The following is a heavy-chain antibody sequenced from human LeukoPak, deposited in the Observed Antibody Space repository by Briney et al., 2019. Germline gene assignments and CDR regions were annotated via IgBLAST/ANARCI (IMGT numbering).Heavy chain of an antibody. D-gene: IGHD2-2*02. CDR3: VSGVVPAAILNWFDP. J-gene: IGHJ5*02. Sequence: GRSLRLSCAASGFTFDDYAMHWVRQTPGKGLEWVSGNSWNSGSIGYADSVKGRFTISRDNAKNSLYLQMNSLRAEDTALYYCVSGVVPAAILNWFDPWGQGTLVTVSS. CDR2: NSWNSGSI. V-gene: IGHV3-9*01. CDR1: GFTFDDYA.